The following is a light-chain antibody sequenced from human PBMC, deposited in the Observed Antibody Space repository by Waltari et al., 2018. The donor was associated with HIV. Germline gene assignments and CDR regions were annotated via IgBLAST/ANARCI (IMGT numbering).Light chain of an antibody. CDR2: GAS. CDR1: QSLSSVY. J-gene: IGKJ2*01. CDR3: QQYGTSPFT. Sequence: EIVLTQSPGTLSLSPGERATLSCRASQSLSSVYLAWYQQRPGQPPRLLIYGASNRATGIPDGFSGTASGTDFTLTISRLEPEDFAVYFCQQYGTSPFTFGQGTKLEIK. V-gene: IGKV3-20*01.